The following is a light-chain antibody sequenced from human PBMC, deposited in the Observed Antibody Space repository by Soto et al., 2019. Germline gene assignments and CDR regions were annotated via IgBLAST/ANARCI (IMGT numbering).Light chain of an antibody. CDR3: GSYTSTSFDIL. J-gene: IGLJ3*02. V-gene: IGLV2-14*03. CDR1: SSDIGGYNF. Sequence: QTALTQPASVSGSPGQSITISCTGTSSDIGGYNFVSWYQHHPGRAPKLMIFDVSNRPSGVSNRFSGSKSGNTASLTISGLQAEVEADYYCGSYTSTSFDILFGGGTKLTVL. CDR2: DVS.